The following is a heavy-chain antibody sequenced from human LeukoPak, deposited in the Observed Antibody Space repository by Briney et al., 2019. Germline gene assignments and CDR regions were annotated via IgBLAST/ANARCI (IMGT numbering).Heavy chain of an antibody. Sequence: PGGSLRLSCVGSGFTFRNYAMHWVPQAPGKGLEWGAVISYDAKYKYYSDSVKARFTISRDNSRNTLYLEMSGLRSDGTAVYYCARGRVVPATRLDYWGRGTLVTVSS. V-gene: IGHV3-30*04. J-gene: IGHJ4*02. D-gene: IGHD2-15*01. CDR3: ARGRVVPATRLDY. CDR2: ISYDAKYK. CDR1: GFTFRNYA.